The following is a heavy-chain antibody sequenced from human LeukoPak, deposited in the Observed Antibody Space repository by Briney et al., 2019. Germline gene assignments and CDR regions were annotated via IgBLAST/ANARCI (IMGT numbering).Heavy chain of an antibody. CDR1: GYTFTSYW. J-gene: IGHJ3*02. CDR3: ARDYGSGTYRDAFDI. CDR2: IYPGDSDT. Sequence: GESLKISCKGSGYTFTSYWIGWVRQMPGKGLERMGIIYPGDSDTRYSPSFQGQVTISVDKSISTAYLQWSSLKASDTATYYCARDYGSGTYRDAFDIWGQGTMVTVSS. D-gene: IGHD3-10*01. V-gene: IGHV5-51*01.